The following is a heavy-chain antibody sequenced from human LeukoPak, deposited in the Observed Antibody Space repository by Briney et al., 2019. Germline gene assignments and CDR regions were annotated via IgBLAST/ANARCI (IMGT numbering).Heavy chain of an antibody. V-gene: IGHV4-59*01. CDR3: ARASTAMVTAAAFDI. CDR1: GDSINSYH. CDR2: FYYSGVT. Sequence: SETLSLTCTISGDSINSYHWSWLRQPPGSKLEWIGYFYYSGVTNYNPSLKSRVTMSLDTSKKQFSLKLNSVTAADTAVYYCARASTAMVTAAAFDIWGQGTMVTVSS. J-gene: IGHJ3*02. D-gene: IGHD5-18*01.